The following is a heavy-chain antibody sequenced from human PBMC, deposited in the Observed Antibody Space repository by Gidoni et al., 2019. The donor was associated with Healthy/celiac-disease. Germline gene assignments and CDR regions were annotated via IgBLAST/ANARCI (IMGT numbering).Heavy chain of an antibody. CDR3: ARVPEDGSGSSPYWYFDL. CDR1: GGSISSGSYY. Sequence: QVQLQESGPGLVKPSQTLSLTGTVSGGSISSGSYYWSWMRQPAGKGLEWIGRIYTSGSTNYHPSLKRRVTISVDTSKNQFSLKLSSVTAADTAVYYCARVPEDGSGSSPYWYFDLWGRGTLVTVSS. D-gene: IGHD3-10*01. CDR2: IYTSGST. J-gene: IGHJ2*01. V-gene: IGHV4-61*02.